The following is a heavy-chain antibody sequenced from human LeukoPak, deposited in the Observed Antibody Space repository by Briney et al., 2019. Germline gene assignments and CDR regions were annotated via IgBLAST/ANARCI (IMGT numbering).Heavy chain of an antibody. Sequence: SETLSLTCTVSGGSISSSSYYWGWIRQPPGKGLEWIGNIYYSGSTYYNPSLKSRVTISVDTSKNQFSLKLSSVTAADTAVYYCARDHQSTAYNWFDPWGQGTLVTVSS. D-gene: IGHD2-2*01. J-gene: IGHJ5*02. V-gene: IGHV4-39*02. CDR3: ARDHQSTAYNWFDP. CDR2: IYYSGST. CDR1: GGSISSSSYY.